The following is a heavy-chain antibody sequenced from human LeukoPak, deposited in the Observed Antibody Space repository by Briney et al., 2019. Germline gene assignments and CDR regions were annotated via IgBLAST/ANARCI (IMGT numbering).Heavy chain of an antibody. CDR3: AKAPGQPGDY. CDR1: GFTFDDYA. Sequence: GGSLRLSCAASGFTFDDYAMHWVRQAPGEGLEWVSGISWNSGSIGYADSVKGRFTISRDNAKKSLYLEMNSLRADDTALYYCAKAPGQPGDYWGQGTLVTVSS. CDR2: ISWNSGSI. J-gene: IGHJ4*02. V-gene: IGHV3-9*01. D-gene: IGHD2-2*01.